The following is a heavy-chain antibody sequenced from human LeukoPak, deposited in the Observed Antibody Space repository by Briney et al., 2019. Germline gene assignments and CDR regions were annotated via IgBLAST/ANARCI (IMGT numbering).Heavy chain of an antibody. J-gene: IGHJ6*03. CDR1: GYNFTSYW. CDR3: ARHYSYYDSSGLRYKSINYYYYMDV. CDR2: IYPGDSDI. D-gene: IGHD3-22*01. Sequence: GESLKISCKGSGYNFTSYWIGWVRQMPGKGLEWMGIIYPGDSDIRYSPSFQGQVTISADKSISTAYLQWSSLKASDTAMYYCARHYSYYDSSGLRYKSINYYYYMDVWGKGTTVTVSS. V-gene: IGHV5-51*01.